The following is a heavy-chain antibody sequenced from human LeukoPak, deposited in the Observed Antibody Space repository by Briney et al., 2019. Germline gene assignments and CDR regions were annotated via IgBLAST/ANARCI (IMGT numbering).Heavy chain of an antibody. V-gene: IGHV1-69*05. Sequence: SVKVSCKASGGTFSSYAISWVRQAPGQGLERMGGIIPIFGTANYAQKFQGRVTITTDESTSTAYMELSSLRSEDTAVYYCARADLNYYDSSGYYGWFDPWGQGTLVTVSS. CDR3: ARADLNYYDSSGYYGWFDP. J-gene: IGHJ5*02. CDR1: GGTFSSYA. D-gene: IGHD3-22*01. CDR2: IIPIFGTA.